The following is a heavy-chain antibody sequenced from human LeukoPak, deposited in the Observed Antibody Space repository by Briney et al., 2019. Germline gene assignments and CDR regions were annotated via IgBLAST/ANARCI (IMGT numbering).Heavy chain of an antibody. Sequence: GGSLRLSCAASGFSFSSYEMNWVRQAPGKGLEWVSYISSSGDIMYSADPVKGRFTISRDNAKNSLYLQMNSLRAEDTAIYYCSSQYSSSSVVDYWGQGTLVTVSS. CDR1: GFSFSSYE. CDR2: ISSSGDIM. D-gene: IGHD6-6*01. CDR3: SSQYSSSSVVDY. J-gene: IGHJ4*02. V-gene: IGHV3-48*03.